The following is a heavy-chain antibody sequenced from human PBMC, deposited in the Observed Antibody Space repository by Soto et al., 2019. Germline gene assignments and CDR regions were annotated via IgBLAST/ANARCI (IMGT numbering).Heavy chain of an antibody. CDR2: IIPIFGTA. CDR3: ARGVTMIVENYYYYGMDV. D-gene: IGHD3-22*01. V-gene: IGHV1-69*13. J-gene: IGHJ6*02. CDR1: GGTFSSYA. Sequence: ASVKVSCKASGGTFSSYAISWVRQAPGQGLEWMGGIIPIFGTANYAQKFQGRVTITADESTSTAYMELSSLRSEDTAVYYCARGVTMIVENYYYYGMDVWGQGTTVTVSS.